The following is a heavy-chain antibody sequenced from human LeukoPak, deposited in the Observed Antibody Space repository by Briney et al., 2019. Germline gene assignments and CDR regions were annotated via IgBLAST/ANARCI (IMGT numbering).Heavy chain of an antibody. CDR2: IYYNGST. D-gene: IGHD3-22*01. CDR1: GGSITSKTYY. Sequence: PSETLSLTCTVSGGSITSKTYYWAWIRQPPGKGLEWIGNIYYNGSTYYTPSLKSRLTISVDASKNQFSLKLSSVAAADTVVYYCARTPPPDFYDSSGYYYEGGDYWGQGTLVTVSS. CDR3: ARTPPPDFYDSSGYYYEGGDY. J-gene: IGHJ4*02. V-gene: IGHV4-39*01.